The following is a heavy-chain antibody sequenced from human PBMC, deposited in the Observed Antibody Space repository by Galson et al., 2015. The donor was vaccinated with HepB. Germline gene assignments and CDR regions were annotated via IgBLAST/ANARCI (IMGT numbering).Heavy chain of an antibody. J-gene: IGHJ6*02. CDR3: ARSHCSSTSCYRYYYYGMDV. V-gene: IGHV1-69*13. Sequence: VKVSCKASGGTFSSYAISWVRQAPGQGLEWMGGIIPIFGTANYAQKFQGRVTITADKSTSTAYMELSSLRSEGTAVYYRARSHCSSTSCYRYYYYGMDVWGQGTTVTVSS. CDR2: IIPIFGTA. D-gene: IGHD2-2*01. CDR1: GGTFSSYA.